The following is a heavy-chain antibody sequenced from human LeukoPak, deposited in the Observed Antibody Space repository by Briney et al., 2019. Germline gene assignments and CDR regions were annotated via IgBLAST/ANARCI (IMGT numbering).Heavy chain of an antibody. CDR1: GYTFTSYG. D-gene: IGHD3-22*01. Sequence: GASVKVSCKASGYTFTSYGISWVRQAPGQGLEWMGWISAYNGNTNYAQKLQGRVTMTTDTSTSTAYMELRSLRSDDTAVYYCARGTDRLGMIVVIITPGAFDVWGQRTMVTVSS. J-gene: IGHJ3*01. CDR2: ISAYNGNT. V-gene: IGHV1-18*01. CDR3: ARGTDRLGMIVVIITPGAFDV.